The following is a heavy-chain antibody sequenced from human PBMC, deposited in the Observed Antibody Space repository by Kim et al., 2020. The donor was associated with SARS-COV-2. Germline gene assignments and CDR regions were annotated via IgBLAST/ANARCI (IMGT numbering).Heavy chain of an antibody. V-gene: IGHV4-59*08. CDR3: ARTESYDFWSGYYTGGYYMAV. J-gene: IGHJ6*03. CDR2: IYYSGST. Sequence: SETLSLTCTVSGGSISSYYWSWIRQPPGKGLEWIGYIYYSGSTNYNPSLKSRVTISVDTSKNQFSLKLSSVTAADTAVYYCARTESYDFWSGYYTGGYYMAVWGKGTPVTVSS. D-gene: IGHD3-3*01. CDR1: GGSISSYY.